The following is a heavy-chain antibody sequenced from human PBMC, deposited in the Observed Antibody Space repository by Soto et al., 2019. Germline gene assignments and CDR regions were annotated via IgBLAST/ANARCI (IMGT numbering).Heavy chain of an antibody. D-gene: IGHD3-3*01. CDR2: INHSGST. V-gene: IGHV4-34*01. CDR3: ERFPLRDFWSGYYTRAAFDI. CDR1: GGSFSGYY. J-gene: IGHJ3*02. Sequence: PSETLSLTGAVYGGSFSGYYCSWIRQPPWKGLEWIGEINHSGSTNYNPSLKSRVTISVDTSKNQFSLKLSSVTAADTAVYYCERFPLRDFWSGYYTRAAFDILGQGTMVTVSS.